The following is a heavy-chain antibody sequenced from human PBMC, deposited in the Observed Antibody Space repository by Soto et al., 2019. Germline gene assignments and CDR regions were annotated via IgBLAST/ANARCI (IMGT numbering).Heavy chain of an antibody. Sequence: QVQLQESGPGLVKPSGTLSLTCAVSGGSVTNDNWWRWVRQPPGKGLEWIGEIYHSGSTNYNPSLKSRVTISIDNSNNQFSLKLTSGAAADTAVYYCASGGGGGNYWGQGTLVTVSS. CDR2: IYHSGST. CDR1: GGSVTNDNW. J-gene: IGHJ4*02. CDR3: ASGGGGGNY. V-gene: IGHV4-4*02. D-gene: IGHD3-16*01.